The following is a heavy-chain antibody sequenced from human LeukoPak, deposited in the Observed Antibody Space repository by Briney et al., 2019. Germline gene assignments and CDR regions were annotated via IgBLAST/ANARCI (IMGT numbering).Heavy chain of an antibody. CDR3: ARSNYYDSSGYYYFDY. CDR1: GYTFTCYY. V-gene: IGHV1-2*02. CDR2: INPNSGGT. Sequence: ASVKVSCKASGYTFTCYYMHWVRQAPGQGLEWMGWINPNSGGTNYAQKFQGRVTMTRDTSISTAYMELSRLRSDDTAVYYCARSNYYDSSGYYYFDYWGQGTLVTVSS. D-gene: IGHD3-22*01. J-gene: IGHJ4*02.